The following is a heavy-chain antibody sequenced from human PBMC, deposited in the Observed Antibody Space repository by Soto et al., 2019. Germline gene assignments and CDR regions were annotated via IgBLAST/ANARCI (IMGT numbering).Heavy chain of an antibody. V-gene: IGHV4-59*01. Sequence: TLSLTCTVSGGSISSYFWSWIRQPPGKGLEWIGYINYSGGTSYNPSLKSRLTISLDTSKNQFSLKLSSVTAADTAVYYCAILRGMDVWGQGTTVTVSS. CDR3: AILRGMDV. CDR1: GGSISSYF. D-gene: IGHD2-15*01. CDR2: INYSGGT. J-gene: IGHJ6*02.